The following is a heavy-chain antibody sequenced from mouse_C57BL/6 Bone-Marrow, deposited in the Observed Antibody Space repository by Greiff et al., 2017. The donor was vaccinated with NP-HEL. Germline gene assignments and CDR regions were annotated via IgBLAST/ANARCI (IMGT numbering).Heavy chain of an antibody. V-gene: IGHV1-59*01. CDR2: IDPSDSYT. J-gene: IGHJ2*01. D-gene: IGHD1-1*01. CDR1: GYTFTSYW. CDR3: ARKITTGGVDY. Sequence: QVQLQQPGAELVRPGTSVKLSCKASGYTFTSYWMHWVKQRPGQGLEWIGVIDPSDSYTNYNQKFKGKATLTVDTSSSTAYMQLSSLTSEDSAVYYCARKITTGGVDYWGQGTTLTVSS.